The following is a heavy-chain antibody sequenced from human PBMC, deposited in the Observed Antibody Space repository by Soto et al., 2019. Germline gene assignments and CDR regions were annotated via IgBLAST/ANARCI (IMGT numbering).Heavy chain of an antibody. V-gene: IGHV4-4*01. CDR2: IYHSGST. D-gene: IGHD1-26*01. CDR1: GDSISSSKW. Sequence: QVQLQESGPGLVKPSGTLSLTCAVSGDSISSSKWWSWVRQPPGKGLEWIGEIYHSGSTNYNPSLKIRVILTVAKWKNPSRLKLGSVPDADTAVYCCATGERQPPRDYWRQGTLVTVSS. CDR3: ATGERQPPRDY. J-gene: IGHJ4*02.